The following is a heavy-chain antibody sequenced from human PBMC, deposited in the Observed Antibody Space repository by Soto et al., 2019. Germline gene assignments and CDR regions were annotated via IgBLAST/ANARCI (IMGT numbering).Heavy chain of an antibody. J-gene: IGHJ4*02. D-gene: IGHD1-1*01. Sequence: ASVXVSFRASLYTFASYDSNWCLQAPGQGLEWVGWINPTSEYTAHAQKFQGRVTLTREISTATAYMELRSMTSEDKAVYFCARKVKKGYSSEWGQGTQVNVS. V-gene: IGHV1-8*01. CDR1: LYTFASYD. CDR3: ARKVKKGYSSE. CDR2: INPTSEYT.